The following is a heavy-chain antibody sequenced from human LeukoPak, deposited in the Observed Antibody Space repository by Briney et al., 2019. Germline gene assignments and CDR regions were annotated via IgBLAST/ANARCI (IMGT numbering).Heavy chain of an antibody. D-gene: IGHD3-3*01. Sequence: GASVKVSCKASGYTFTSYGISWVRQAPGQGLEWMGWISAYNGNTNYAQKLQGRVTMTTDTSTSTAHMELRSLRSDDTAVYYCARDLGRVLRFLEWPYAFDIWGQGTMVTVSS. V-gene: IGHV1-18*01. CDR3: ARDLGRVLRFLEWPYAFDI. CDR2: ISAYNGNT. J-gene: IGHJ3*02. CDR1: GYTFTSYG.